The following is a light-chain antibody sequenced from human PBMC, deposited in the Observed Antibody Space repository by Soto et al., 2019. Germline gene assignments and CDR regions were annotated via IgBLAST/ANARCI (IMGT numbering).Light chain of an antibody. CDR3: QQYNNWPFS. V-gene: IGKV3-15*01. CDR2: DVS. Sequence: EIVMTQSPATLSVSPGERATLSGRAGQGVTTNFAWYQQKSGQSPRLLIYDVSTRATGVPARFSGTGSETDFTLTISGLQSDDSAVYFCQQYNNWPFSFGQGTRLEIK. CDR1: QGVTTN. J-gene: IGKJ5*01.